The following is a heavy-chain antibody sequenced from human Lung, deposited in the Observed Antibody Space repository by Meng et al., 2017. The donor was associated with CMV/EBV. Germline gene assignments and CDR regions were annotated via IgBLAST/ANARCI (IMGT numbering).Heavy chain of an antibody. J-gene: IGHJ5*02. CDR2: IYYSGST. D-gene: IGHD3-22*01. V-gene: IGHV4-39*01. Sequence: SETLSLXXTVSGGSISSSSYYWGWIRQPPGKGLEWIGSIYYSGSTYYNPSLKSRVTISVDTSKNQFSLKLSSVTAADTAVYYCARQSPSQYYYDSSGFHNWFDPWGQGTLVXVSS. CDR3: ARQSPSQYYYDSSGFHNWFDP. CDR1: GGSISSSSYY.